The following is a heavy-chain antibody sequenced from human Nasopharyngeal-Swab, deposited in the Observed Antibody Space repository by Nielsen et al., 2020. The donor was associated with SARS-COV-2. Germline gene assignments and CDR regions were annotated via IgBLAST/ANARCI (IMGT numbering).Heavy chain of an antibody. CDR2: ISHYGST. CDR1: GWPISGYY. D-gene: IGHD6-19*01. V-gene: IGHV4-34*01. CDR3: ARGRGSGWYHYYFDY. Sequence: SETLSPTCAAHGWPISGYYWSWIRQPPGKGLEWIGEISHYGSTNYNPSLKSRVTMSVDTSKNQFSLKLSSVTAADTAVYYCARGRGSGWYHYYFDYWGQGTLVTVSS. J-gene: IGHJ4*02.